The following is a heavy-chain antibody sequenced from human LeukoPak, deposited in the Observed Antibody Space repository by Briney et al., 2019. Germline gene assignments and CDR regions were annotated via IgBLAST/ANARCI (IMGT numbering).Heavy chain of an antibody. D-gene: IGHD3-22*01. CDR1: GFTFSSYW. V-gene: IGHV3-7*01. CDR3: ARDKDSSGYYWGDSQDY. Sequence: RGSLRLSCAASGFTFSSYWMSWVRQAPGKGMEWVANIKTDGSEKYYVDSVKGRFTISRDNAKNSLYLQMNSLRTEDTAVYYFARDKDSSGYYWGDSQDYWGQGTLGTVSS. CDR2: IKTDGSEK. J-gene: IGHJ4*02.